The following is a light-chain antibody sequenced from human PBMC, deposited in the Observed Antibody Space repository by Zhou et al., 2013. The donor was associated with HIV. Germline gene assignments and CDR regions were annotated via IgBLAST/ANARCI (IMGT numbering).Light chain of an antibody. Sequence: DIQMTQSPSSLSASVGDKVTITCRASQGISHDLGWYQQKPGKPPKRLIYAASSLQDGVPSRFSGSGSGTDFVLTITSLQVEDFGTYYCQQNDRAPITFGQGTRLDIK. CDR2: AAS. CDR3: QQNDRAPIT. CDR1: QGISHD. V-gene: IGKV1-17*01. J-gene: IGKJ5*01.